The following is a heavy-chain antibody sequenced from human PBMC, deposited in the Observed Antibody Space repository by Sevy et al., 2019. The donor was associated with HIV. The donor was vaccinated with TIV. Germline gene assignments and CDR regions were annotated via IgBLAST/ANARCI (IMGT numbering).Heavy chain of an antibody. D-gene: IGHD1-26*01. V-gene: IGHV3-21*06. CDR3: AKWDADRRWFFDY. Sequence: GGSLILSCVASGFTFSSYNMNWVRQAPGKGLEWVSSISSSSSYVYHADSVKGRFTISRDNAKNSLYLQMNSLRAEDTAVYYCAKWDADRRWFFDYWGQGTLVTVSS. CDR1: GFTFSSYN. J-gene: IGHJ4*02. CDR2: ISSSSSYV.